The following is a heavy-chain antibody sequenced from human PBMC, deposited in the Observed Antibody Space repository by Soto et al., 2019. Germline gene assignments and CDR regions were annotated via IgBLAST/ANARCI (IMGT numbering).Heavy chain of an antibody. J-gene: IGHJ4*02. V-gene: IGHV3-30*18. CDR3: AKDKRAVVVTAPFDY. D-gene: IGHD2-21*02. CDR2: ISYDGSNK. Sequence: QVQLVESGGGVVQPGRSLRLSCAASGFTFRSYGMHWVRQAPGKGLEWVAVISYDGSNKYYADSVKGRFTISRDNSKNTLYLQMNSLRAEDTAVYYCAKDKRAVVVTAPFDYWGQGTLVTVSS. CDR1: GFTFRSYG.